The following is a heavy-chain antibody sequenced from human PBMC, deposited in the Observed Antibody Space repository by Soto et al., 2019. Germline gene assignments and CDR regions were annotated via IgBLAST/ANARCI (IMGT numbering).Heavy chain of an antibody. CDR3: AKDEAYCGGDCYPIDAFDI. CDR1: GFTFSSYA. Sequence: GSLRLSCAASGFTFSSYAMSWVRQAPGKGLEWVSAISGSGGSTYYADSVKGRFTISRDNSKNTLYLQMNSLRAEDTAVYYCAKDEAYCGGDCYPIDAFDIWGQGTMVTVSS. CDR2: ISGSGGST. D-gene: IGHD2-21*02. J-gene: IGHJ3*02. V-gene: IGHV3-23*01.